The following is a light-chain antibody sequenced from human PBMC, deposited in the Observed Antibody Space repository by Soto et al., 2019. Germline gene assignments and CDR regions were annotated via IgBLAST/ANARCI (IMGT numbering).Light chain of an antibody. CDR3: QQHSHWPPWT. J-gene: IGKJ1*01. V-gene: IGKV3-11*01. CDR2: GAS. CDR1: ANVRTF. Sequence: VLTQSPATLSLSPGERATLSCRASANVRTFVDWYQQKPGQAPRLLIYGASNRTTDIPARFSGSGSGTDFTLTISNLEPEDFAVYYCQQHSHWPPWTFGQGTRVEIQ.